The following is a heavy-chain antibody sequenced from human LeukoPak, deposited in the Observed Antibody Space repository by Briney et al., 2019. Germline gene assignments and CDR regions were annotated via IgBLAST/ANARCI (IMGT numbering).Heavy chain of an antibody. CDR1: GFTFSSYG. Sequence: GGSLRLSCAASGFTFSSYGMHWVRQAPGKGLEWVAFIRYDGSNKYYADSVKGRFTISRDNSKNTLYLQMNSLKTEDTAVYYCTTDGTTMVRGVHLLNWFDPWGQGTLVTVSS. CDR3: TTDGTTMVRGVHLLNWFDP. D-gene: IGHD3-10*01. V-gene: IGHV3-30*02. J-gene: IGHJ5*02. CDR2: IRYDGSNK.